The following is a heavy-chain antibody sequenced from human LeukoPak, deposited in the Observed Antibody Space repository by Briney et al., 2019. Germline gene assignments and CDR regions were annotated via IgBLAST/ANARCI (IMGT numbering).Heavy chain of an antibody. CDR2: VYYSGST. CDR1: GGSISSSSYY. D-gene: IGHD3-3*01. Sequence: SETLSLTCTVSGGSISSSSYYWGWIRQPPGKGLEWIGSVYYSGSTYYNPSLKSRVTISVDTSKNQFSLKLSSVTAADTAVYYCARTANFGVVISEFDYWGQGTLVTVSS. J-gene: IGHJ4*02. CDR3: ARTANFGVVISEFDY. V-gene: IGHV4-39*07.